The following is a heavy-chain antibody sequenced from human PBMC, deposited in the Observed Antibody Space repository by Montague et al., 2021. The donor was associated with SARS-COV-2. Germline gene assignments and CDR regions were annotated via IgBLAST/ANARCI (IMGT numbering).Heavy chain of an antibody. J-gene: IGHJ4*02. CDR1: GGSVSSGSYF. V-gene: IGHV4-61*01. D-gene: IGHD3-22*01. Sequence: SETLSLTCTVSGGSVSSGSYFWSWIRQPPGKGLEWIGYKYYSGSTNYNPSLKSRVTISVDKSKNQFSLKLTSVTTADTAVYYCARTRFESRGYYIPPFDYWGEGTLVTVFS. CDR3: ARTRFESRGYYIPPFDY. CDR2: KYYSGST.